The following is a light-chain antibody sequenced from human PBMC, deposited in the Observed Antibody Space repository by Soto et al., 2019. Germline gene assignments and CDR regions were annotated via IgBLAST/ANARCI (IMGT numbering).Light chain of an antibody. CDR3: QQYGSSPRT. CDR2: GAS. V-gene: IGKV3-20*01. Sequence: EIVLTQSPGTLSLSPGERATLSCRASQSVSSSYLAWYQQKPGQAPRLLIYGASRRATGITDRFSGSGSGTDFTLTISRLEPEDFAVYYCQQYGSSPRTFGQGTKLEIK. CDR1: QSVSSSY. J-gene: IGKJ2*01.